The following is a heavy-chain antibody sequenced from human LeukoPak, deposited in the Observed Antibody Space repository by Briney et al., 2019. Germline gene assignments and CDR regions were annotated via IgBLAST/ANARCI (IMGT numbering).Heavy chain of an antibody. CDR1: GFTFSSFG. D-gene: IGHD6-25*01. CDR3: ATGGTRAATGRMGF. CDR2: TSYDGNEK. Sequence: GESLRLSCAASGFTFSSFGMHWVRQAPGKGLEWVAVTSYDGNEKYYADSVKGRFTISRDNSKNTVHLQMNSLRAEDTAVYYCATGGTRAATGRMGFWGQGTLVTVS. V-gene: IGHV3-30*03. J-gene: IGHJ4*02.